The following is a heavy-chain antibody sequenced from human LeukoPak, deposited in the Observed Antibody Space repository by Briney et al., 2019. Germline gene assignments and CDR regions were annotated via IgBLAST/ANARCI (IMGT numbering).Heavy chain of an antibody. J-gene: IGHJ4*02. Sequence: GGSLRLSCTASGFTFSNFWMGWVRQAPGKGLEWVANIKQDETEKFYLGSVKGRFTISRDNAKNTLYLQMNSLRAEDTAVYYCAKGHVDTAMVPDYWGQGTLVTVSS. D-gene: IGHD5-18*01. CDR2: IKQDETEK. CDR3: AKGHVDTAMVPDY. V-gene: IGHV3-7*03. CDR1: GFTFSNFW.